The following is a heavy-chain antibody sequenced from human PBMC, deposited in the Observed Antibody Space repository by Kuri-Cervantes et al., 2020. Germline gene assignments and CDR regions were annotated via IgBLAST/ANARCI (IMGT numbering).Heavy chain of an antibody. CDR2: THHSGST. V-gene: IGHV4-34*01. Sequence: GSLRLSCAVYGGSFSGYYWSWIRQPPGKGLEWIGETHHSGSTYYNPSLKSRVTISVDKSKNLFSLELSSVTAADTAVYYCARAGGFLAAEYWGQGTLVTVSS. CDR3: ARAGGFLAAEY. D-gene: IGHD6-25*01. CDR1: GGSFSGYY. J-gene: IGHJ4*02.